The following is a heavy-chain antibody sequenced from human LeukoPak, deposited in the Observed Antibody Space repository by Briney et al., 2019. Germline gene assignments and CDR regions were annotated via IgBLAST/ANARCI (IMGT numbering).Heavy chain of an antibody. CDR2: INHSGST. D-gene: IGHD6-19*01. J-gene: IGHJ6*03. V-gene: IGHV4-34*01. Sequence: PSETLSLTCTVSGGSISSYYWSWIRQPPGKGLEWIGEINHSGSTNYNPSLKSRVTISVDTSKNQFSLKLSSVTAADTAVYYCARYGSGWYYYYYYMDVWGKGTTVTISS. CDR1: GGSISSYY. CDR3: ARYGSGWYYYYYYMDV.